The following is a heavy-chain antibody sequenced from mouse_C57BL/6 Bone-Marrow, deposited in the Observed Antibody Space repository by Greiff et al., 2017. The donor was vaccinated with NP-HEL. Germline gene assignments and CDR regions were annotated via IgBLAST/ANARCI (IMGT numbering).Heavy chain of an antibody. V-gene: IGHV5-17*01. J-gene: IGHJ2*01. CDR2: ISSGSSTI. CDR1: GFTFSDYG. D-gene: IGHD1-1*01. Sequence: EVQLVESGGGLVKPGGSLKLSCAASGFTFSDYGMHWVRQAPEKGLEWVAYISSGSSTIYYADTVKGRFTISRDNAKNTLFLQMTRLRSEDTAMYYCARRDYYGSSYYFDYWGQGTTLTVSS. CDR3: ARRDYYGSSYYFDY.